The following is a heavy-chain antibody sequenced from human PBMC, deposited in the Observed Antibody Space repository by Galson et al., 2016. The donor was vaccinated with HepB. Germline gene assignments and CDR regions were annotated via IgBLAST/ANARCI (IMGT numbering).Heavy chain of an antibody. CDR2: IWYDGSDK. J-gene: IGHJ6*02. Sequence: SLRLSCAASGFTFSSYGIHWVRQAPGEGLEWVAVIWYDGSDKYYADSVKGRFTISRDNSKNTLNLQMNSLRAEDTAVYYCVRDVGRMVEGNGMDVWGQGTTVTVSS. CDR1: GFTFSSYG. V-gene: IGHV3-33*01. D-gene: IGHD2-15*01. CDR3: VRDVGRMVEGNGMDV.